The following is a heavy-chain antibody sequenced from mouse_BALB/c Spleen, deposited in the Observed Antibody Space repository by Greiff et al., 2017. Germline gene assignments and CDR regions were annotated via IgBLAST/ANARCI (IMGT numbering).Heavy chain of an antibody. CDR1: GFTFTDYY. Sequence: EVKVEESGGGLVQPGGSLRLSCATSGFTFTDYYMSWVRQPPGKALEWLGFIRNKANGYTTEYSASVKGRFTISRDNSQSILYLQMNTLRAEDSATYYCARDGYDYDRRRRAWFAYWGQGTLVTVSA. D-gene: IGHD2-4*01. J-gene: IGHJ3*01. V-gene: IGHV7-3*02. CDR2: IRNKANGYTT. CDR3: ARDGYDYDRRRRAWFAY.